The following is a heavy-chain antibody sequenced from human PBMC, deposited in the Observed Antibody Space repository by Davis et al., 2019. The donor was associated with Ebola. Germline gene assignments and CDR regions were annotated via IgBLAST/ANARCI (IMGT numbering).Heavy chain of an antibody. Sequence: ASVKVSCKASGYTFTSYGISWVRQAPGKGLEWMGGFDPEDGETIYTQKFQGRVTMTEDTSTDTAYMELSSLRSEDTAVYYCATGPQQLVLSSWFDPWGQGTLVTVSS. CDR3: ATGPQQLVLSSWFDP. CDR1: GYTFTSYG. CDR2: FDPEDGET. D-gene: IGHD6-13*01. V-gene: IGHV1-24*01. J-gene: IGHJ5*02.